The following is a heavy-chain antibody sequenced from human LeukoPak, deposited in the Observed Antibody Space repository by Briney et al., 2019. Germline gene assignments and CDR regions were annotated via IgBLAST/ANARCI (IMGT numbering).Heavy chain of an antibody. V-gene: IGHV3-30*18. CDR3: AKDLYSGSY. CDR1: GFTFSSYG. D-gene: IGHD1-26*01. J-gene: IGHJ4*02. CDR2: ISYDGSNK. Sequence: GGSLRLSCAASGFTFSSYGMHWVRQAPGKGLEWVAVISYDGSNKYYADSVKGRFTISRDNSKNTLYLQMNSLRAEDTAVYYCAKDLYSGSYWGQGTLVTVSS.